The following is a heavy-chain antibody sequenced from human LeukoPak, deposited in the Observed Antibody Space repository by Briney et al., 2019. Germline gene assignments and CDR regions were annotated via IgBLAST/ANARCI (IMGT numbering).Heavy chain of an antibody. D-gene: IGHD3-22*01. J-gene: IGHJ4*02. CDR2: IYTSGST. Sequence: SETLSLTCTVSGGSISSYYWSWIRQPAGKGLEWIGRIYTSGSTNYNPSLKSRVTMSVDTSKNQFSLKLSSVTAADTAVYYCARKGPTYYYDSSGRRPNYFDYWGQGTLVTVSS. CDR3: ARKGPTYYYDSSGRRPNYFDY. V-gene: IGHV4-4*07. CDR1: GGSISSYY.